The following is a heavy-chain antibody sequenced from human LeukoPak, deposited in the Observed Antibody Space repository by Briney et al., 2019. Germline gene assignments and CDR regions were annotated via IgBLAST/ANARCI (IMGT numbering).Heavy chain of an antibody. Sequence: GGSLRLSCAASGFTFSSYGMHWVRQAPGKGLEWVAFIRFDGSNKYYADSVKGRFTISRDNSENTLNLQMNSLRAEDTAVYYCAEVYCTSASCHFPYYYYYMDVWGKGTTVTVSS. CDR1: GFTFSSYG. CDR3: AEVYCTSASCHFPYYYYYMDV. J-gene: IGHJ6*03. CDR2: IRFDGSNK. D-gene: IGHD2-2*01. V-gene: IGHV3-30*02.